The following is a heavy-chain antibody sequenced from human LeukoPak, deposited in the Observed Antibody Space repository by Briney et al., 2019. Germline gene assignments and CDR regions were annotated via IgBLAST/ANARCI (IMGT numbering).Heavy chain of an antibody. CDR3: AGTTCGGDCYSEY. Sequence: GGSLRLSCAASGFTVSSNYMSWVRQAPGKRLEWVSVIYSGGRTYYADSVKGRFTISRDNPKNTLYLQMNSLRAEDTAVYYCAGTTCGGDCYSEYWGQGTQVTVSS. CDR1: GFTVSSNY. V-gene: IGHV3-53*01. CDR2: IYSGGRT. D-gene: IGHD2-21*02. J-gene: IGHJ4*02.